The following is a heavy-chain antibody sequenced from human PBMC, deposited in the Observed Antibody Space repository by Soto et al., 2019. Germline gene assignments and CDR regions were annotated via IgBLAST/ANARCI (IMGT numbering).Heavy chain of an antibody. CDR3: ARDQGRTVTRGDWFDP. CDR2: ISYDGSDI. D-gene: IGHD6-19*01. CDR1: GFIFSTYA. V-gene: IGHV3-30-3*01. Sequence: QVQLVESGGGVVQPGRSLRLSCAASGFIFSTYAMHWVRQAPGKGLEWVAGISYDGSDIYYGDSGKGRFTISRDNSRNTLYLEMNSLQTEDTAVFYCARDQGRTVTRGDWFDPWCQGTLVTVSS. J-gene: IGHJ5*02.